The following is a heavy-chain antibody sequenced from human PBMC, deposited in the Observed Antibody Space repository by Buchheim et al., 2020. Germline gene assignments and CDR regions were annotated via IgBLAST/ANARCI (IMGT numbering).Heavy chain of an antibody. D-gene: IGHD6-13*01. Sequence: EVQLVESGGGLVQPGGSLRLSCAASGFTVSSNYMSWVRQAPGKGLEWVSVIYSGGSTYYADSVKGRFTISRDNSKNTLYLQMNSLRAEDTAVYYCATYSSSFFYYYYGMDAWGQGTT. V-gene: IGHV3-66*02. CDR3: ATYSSSFFYYYYGMDA. CDR1: GFTVSSNY. CDR2: IYSGGST. J-gene: IGHJ6*02.